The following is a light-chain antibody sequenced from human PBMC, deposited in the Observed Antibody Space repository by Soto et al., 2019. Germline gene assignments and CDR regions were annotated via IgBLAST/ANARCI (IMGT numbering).Light chain of an antibody. CDR2: RAS. J-gene: IGKJ4*01. CDR3: QQYGSSPLT. CDR1: QSGSDSY. V-gene: IGKV3-20*01. Sequence: IALTQSPVHLSLSAGERATLPCSASQSGSDSYLARYHQKPGQTPKVLIYRASTRATGIPDRFSGSGSGTDFTLTISRLEAEDFAVYYCQQYGSSPLTCGGGTKVDIK.